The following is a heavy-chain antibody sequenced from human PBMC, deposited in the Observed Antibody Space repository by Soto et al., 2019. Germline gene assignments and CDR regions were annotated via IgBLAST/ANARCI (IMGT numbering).Heavy chain of an antibody. Sequence: GGSLRLSCAASGFTFSSHAMSWVRQAPGKGLEWVSAISGSGGSTYYADSVKGRFTISRDNSKNTLYLQMNSLRAEDTAVYYCAKHYYYDSSGLERDYWGQGTLVTVSS. CDR3: AKHYYYDSSGLERDY. CDR1: GFTFSSHA. V-gene: IGHV3-23*01. CDR2: ISGSGGST. D-gene: IGHD3-22*01. J-gene: IGHJ4*02.